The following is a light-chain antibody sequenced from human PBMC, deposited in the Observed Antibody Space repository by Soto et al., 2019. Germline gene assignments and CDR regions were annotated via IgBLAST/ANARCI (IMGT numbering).Light chain of an antibody. Sequence: EIVLTQSPGTLSLSPGERATLSCRASQSVSSSYLAWYQQKPGQAPRLLIYGASSRATVIPDRFSGSGSGTDFTLTIISLEPEDFAVYYWQQYGSSPPYTFGQGTKLEIK. CDR2: GAS. CDR3: QQYGSSPPYT. CDR1: QSVSSSY. V-gene: IGKV3-20*01. J-gene: IGKJ2*01.